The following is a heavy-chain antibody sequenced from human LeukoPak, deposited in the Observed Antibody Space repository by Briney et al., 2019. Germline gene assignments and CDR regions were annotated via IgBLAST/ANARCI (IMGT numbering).Heavy chain of an antibody. J-gene: IGHJ3*02. D-gene: IGHD3-22*01. Sequence: GGSLRLSCASSGFTFSNYEMNRVRQAPGKGLEWVSYISSSGTTKYYADSVKGRFTISRDNAKNSLYLQMNSLRGEDTAFYYCARDESSGYYPDAFDIWGQGTMVTVSS. CDR3: ARDESSGYYPDAFDI. V-gene: IGHV3-48*03. CDR1: GFTFSNYE. CDR2: ISSSGTTK.